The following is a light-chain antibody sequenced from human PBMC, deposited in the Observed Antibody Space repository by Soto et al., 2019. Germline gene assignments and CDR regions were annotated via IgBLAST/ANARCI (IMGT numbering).Light chain of an antibody. CDR2: KAS. CDR3: QHYNSYSEA. V-gene: IGKV1-5*03. CDR1: QSISTY. Sequence: DIQMTQSPSSLSAYVGDRVTITCRASQSISTYLNWYQQKPGKAPKLMIYKASTLKSGVPSRFSGSGSGTEFTLTISSLQPDDFATYYCQHYNSYSEALGQGTKVDIK. J-gene: IGKJ1*01.